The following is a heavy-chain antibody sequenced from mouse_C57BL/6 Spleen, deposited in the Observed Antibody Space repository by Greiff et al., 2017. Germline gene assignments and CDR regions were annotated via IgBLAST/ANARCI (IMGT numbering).Heavy chain of an antibody. CDR1: GYTFTSYW. D-gene: IGHD1-1*01. J-gene: IGHJ1*03. Sequence: QVQLQQSGAELVMPGASVKLSCKASGYTFTSYWMHWVKQRPGQGLEWIGEIDPSDSYTNYNQKFKGKSTLTVDKSSSTAYMQLSSLTSEDSAVYYCARRYYGSTWYFDVWGTGTTVTVSS. CDR2: IDPSDSYT. V-gene: IGHV1-69*01. CDR3: ARRYYGSTWYFDV.